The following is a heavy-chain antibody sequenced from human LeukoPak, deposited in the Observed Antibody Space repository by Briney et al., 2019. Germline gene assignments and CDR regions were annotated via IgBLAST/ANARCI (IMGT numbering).Heavy chain of an antibody. CDR1: GYTFTSYA. CDR3: ARGLRYGSGSYSDY. V-gene: IGHV1-8*02. CDR2: MNPNSGNT. D-gene: IGHD3-10*01. Sequence: GASVKVSCKASGYTFTSYAMNWVRQATGQGLEWMGWMNPNSGNTGYAQKFQGRVTMTRNTSISTAYMELSSLRSEDTAVYYCARGLRYGSGSYSDYWGQGTLVTVSS. J-gene: IGHJ4*02.